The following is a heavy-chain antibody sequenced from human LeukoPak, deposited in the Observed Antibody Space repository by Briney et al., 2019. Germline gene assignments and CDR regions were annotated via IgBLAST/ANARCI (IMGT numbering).Heavy chain of an antibody. CDR2: IRYDGSNK. D-gene: IGHD3-22*01. CDR1: GFSFSNSW. V-gene: IGHV3-30*02. Sequence: PGGSLRLSCEASGFSFSNSWMSWVRQAPGKGLEWVAFIRYDGSNKYYADSVKGRFTISRDNSKNTLYLQTNSLRAEDTAVYYCANEYDSSGYYYPHYFDYWGQGTLVTVSS. J-gene: IGHJ4*02. CDR3: ANEYDSSGYYYPHYFDY.